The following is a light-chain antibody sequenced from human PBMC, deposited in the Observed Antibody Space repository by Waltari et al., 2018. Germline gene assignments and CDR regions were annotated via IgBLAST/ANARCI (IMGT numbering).Light chain of an antibody. CDR3: LLHYSGPRV. CDR1: TGAVTSSHY. Sequence: QAVVTQEPSVTVSPGGTVTLTCGSSTGAVTSSHYPYWFQQKPGQAPRKLVYDTSNKHSGTPARCSGSVVGGKAALTLSGAQPEDESEYYCLLHYSGPRVFGGGTKVTVL. CDR2: DTS. J-gene: IGLJ2*01. V-gene: IGLV7-46*01.